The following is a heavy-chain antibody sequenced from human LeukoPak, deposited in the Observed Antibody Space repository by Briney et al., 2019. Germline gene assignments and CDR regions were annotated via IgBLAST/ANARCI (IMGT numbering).Heavy chain of an antibody. CDR1: GGSISSSSYY. CDR2: IYYSGSS. D-gene: IGHD5-18*01. CDR3: ARHVDTATDYFDY. Sequence: SETLSLTCTVSGGSISSSSYYWGWIRQPPGRGLEWIGSIYYSGSSYYNPSRKSRVTISVHTSKNQFSLKLSSVTAADTAVYYCARHVDTATDYFDYWGQGTLVTVSS. V-gene: IGHV4-39*01. J-gene: IGHJ4*02.